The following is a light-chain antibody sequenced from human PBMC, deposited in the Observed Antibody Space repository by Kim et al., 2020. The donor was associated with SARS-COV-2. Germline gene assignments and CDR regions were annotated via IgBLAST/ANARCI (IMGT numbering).Light chain of an antibody. CDR2: DVT. V-gene: IGLV2-14*03. J-gene: IGLJ2*01. Sequence: QSALTQPASVSGSPGQSITISCSGTSSDVDGYKYVSWYQHHPGKAPKLMIYDVTNRPSGVSDRFSGSKSGNTASLTISGLQAEDEADYYCSSYTTGSTLEVLFGGGTQLTVL. CDR1: SSDVDGYKY. CDR3: SSYTTGSTLEVL.